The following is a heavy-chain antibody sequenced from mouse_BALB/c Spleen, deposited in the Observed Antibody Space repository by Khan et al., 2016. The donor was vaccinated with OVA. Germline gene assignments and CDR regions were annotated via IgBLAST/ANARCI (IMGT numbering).Heavy chain of an antibody. CDR3: ARSRGPGYDYCFDY. CDR2: IYPYNGGT. Sequence: VQLKQSGPELVKPGASVKISCKASGYTFTDYNMHWVKQSHGQSLEWIGYIYPYNGGTGYNQKFKSKATLTVDNSSSTAYMERRSLTSEDSAVYYCARSRGPGYDYCFDYWGQGTTLTVSS. D-gene: IGHD2-4*01. V-gene: IGHV1S29*02. J-gene: IGHJ2*01. CDR1: GYTFTDYN.